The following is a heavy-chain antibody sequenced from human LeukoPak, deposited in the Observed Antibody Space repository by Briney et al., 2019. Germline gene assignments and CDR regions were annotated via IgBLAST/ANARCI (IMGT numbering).Heavy chain of an antibody. J-gene: IGHJ6*02. D-gene: IGHD2-2*01. Sequence: ASVKVSCKPSGGTFSSYAISGVRQAPGQGLEWMGRIIPILGIANYAQKFQGRVTITADKSTSTAYMELSSLRSEDTAVYYCARGSSTRGPYYYGMDVWGQGTTVTVSS. CDR1: GGTFSSYA. CDR3: ARGSSTRGPYYYGMDV. CDR2: IIPILGIA. V-gene: IGHV1-69*04.